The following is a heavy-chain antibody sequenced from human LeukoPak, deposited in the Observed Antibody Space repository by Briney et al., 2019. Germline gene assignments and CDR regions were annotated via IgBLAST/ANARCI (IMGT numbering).Heavy chain of an antibody. J-gene: IGHJ4*02. Sequence: GGSLRLSCAASGFTFSDYYMSWIRQTPGKGLEWLSYISGSSGDIFYADSVKGRFTISRDNAMTSLYLQMNNLRAEDTAVYYCARARRTGDPGDYWGQGTLVTVSS. D-gene: IGHD7-27*01. V-gene: IGHV3-11*01. CDR1: GFTFSDYY. CDR2: ISGSSGDI. CDR3: ARARRTGDPGDY.